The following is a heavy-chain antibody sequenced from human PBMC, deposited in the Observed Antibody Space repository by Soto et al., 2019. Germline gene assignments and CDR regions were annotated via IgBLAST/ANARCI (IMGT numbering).Heavy chain of an antibody. V-gene: IGHV3-53*01. CDR1: GFTVSISY. D-gene: IGHD6-19*01. CDR2: IYRDGST. CDR3: ARGKGIGWYESSDY. J-gene: IGHJ4*02. Sequence: EVQLVESGGGLIQPGESLRLSCAASGFTVSISYMSWVRQAPGKGLEWVSTIYRDGSTYYADSVEGRFTISRDNSKNTLYLQMNSLRAEDTATYYCARGKGIGWYESSDYWGQGTLVTVSP.